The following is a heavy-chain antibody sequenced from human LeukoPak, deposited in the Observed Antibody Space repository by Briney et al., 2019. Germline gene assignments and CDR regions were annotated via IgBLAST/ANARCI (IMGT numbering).Heavy chain of an antibody. D-gene: IGHD3-22*01. CDR2: IYPGDSDT. CDR1: GYSFTSYW. Sequence: PGESLKISCKGSGYSFTSYWIGWVRQMPGKGLEWMGIIYPGDSDTRYSPSFQGQVTISAAKSISTAYLQWSSLKASDTAMYYCARHGPMYYYDSSGYCDYWGQGTLVTVSS. J-gene: IGHJ4*02. V-gene: IGHV5-51*01. CDR3: ARHGPMYYYDSSGYCDY.